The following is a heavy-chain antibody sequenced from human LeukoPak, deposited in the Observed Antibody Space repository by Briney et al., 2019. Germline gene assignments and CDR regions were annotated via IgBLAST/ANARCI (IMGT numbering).Heavy chain of an antibody. J-gene: IGHJ6*03. Sequence: GGSLRLSCAASGFTFDDYGMSWVRQAPGKGREWVSGINWNGGSTGYADSVKGRFTISRDNAKNSLYLQMNSLRAEDTALYYCARAIGSYVSSYYYYMDVWGKGTTVTVSS. CDR1: GFTFDDYG. CDR3: ARAIGSYVSSYYYYMDV. D-gene: IGHD1-26*01. V-gene: IGHV3-20*04. CDR2: INWNGGST.